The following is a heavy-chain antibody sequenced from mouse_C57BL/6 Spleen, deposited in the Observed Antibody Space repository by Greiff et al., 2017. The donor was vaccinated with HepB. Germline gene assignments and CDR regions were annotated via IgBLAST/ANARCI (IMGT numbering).Heavy chain of an antibody. Sequence: QVQLQQPGTELVKPGASVKLSCKASGYTFTSYWMHWVKQRPGQGLEWIGNINPSNGGTNYNEKFKSKATLTVDKSSSTAYMQLSSLTSEDSAVYYCARQGLDWDVLSVDHWGQGTTLTVSS. CDR3: ARQGLDWDVLSVDH. J-gene: IGHJ2*01. CDR1: GYTFTSYW. V-gene: IGHV1-53*01. D-gene: IGHD4-1*01. CDR2: INPSNGGT.